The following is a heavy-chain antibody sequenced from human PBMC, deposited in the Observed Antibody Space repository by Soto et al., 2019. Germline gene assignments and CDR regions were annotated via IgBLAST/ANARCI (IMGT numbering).Heavy chain of an antibody. CDR3: GRGKPKYRATFDY. CDR1: GFTFGDYA. Sequence: EVQLVESGGGLVQPGRSLRLSCTSSGFTFGDYAVNWFRQAPGKGLEWIGFIRSKGYGGTTEYAASVKGRFTISRDDAKSTAYLQVKSLKTEDTALYLCGRGKPKYRATFDYWGLGTLVTVSS. CDR2: IRSKGYGGTT. D-gene: IGHD6-6*01. V-gene: IGHV3-49*03. J-gene: IGHJ4*02.